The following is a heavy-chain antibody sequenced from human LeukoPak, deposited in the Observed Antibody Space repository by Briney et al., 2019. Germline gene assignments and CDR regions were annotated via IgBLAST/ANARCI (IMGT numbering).Heavy chain of an antibody. CDR1: GFSFSTYN. CDR3: AREEEWELPDY. J-gene: IGHJ4*02. Sequence: PGGSLRLSCAASGFSFSTYNMNWVRQAPGKGLEWVSYISSSSSTIYYADSVKGRFTISRDNSKNTLYLQMNNLGTDDTAVYYCAREEEWELPDYWGQGTLVIVSS. CDR2: ISSSSSTI. V-gene: IGHV3-48*01. D-gene: IGHD1-26*01.